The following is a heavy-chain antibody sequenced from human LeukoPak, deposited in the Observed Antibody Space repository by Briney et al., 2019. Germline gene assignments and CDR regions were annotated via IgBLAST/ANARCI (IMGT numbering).Heavy chain of an antibody. CDR1: VYTFTSYA. V-gene: IGHV7-4-1*02. CDR2: INTNTGNP. J-gene: IGHJ6*03. CDR3: ARGVLEGYYYYMDV. Sequence: ASVKVSCKASVYTFTSYAMNWVRQAPGQGLEWMGWINTNTGNPTYAQGFTGRFFFSLDTSVSTAYLQISSLKAEDTAVYYCARGVLEGYYYYMDVWGKGTTVTVSS. D-gene: IGHD2-8*02.